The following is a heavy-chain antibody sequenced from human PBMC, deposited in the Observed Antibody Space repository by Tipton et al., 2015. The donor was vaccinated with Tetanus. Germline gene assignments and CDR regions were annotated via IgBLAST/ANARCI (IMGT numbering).Heavy chain of an antibody. CDR3: TRDSHPTTGIIPS. Sequence: SLRLSCAASGFTVTGNYMSWVRQAPGKGLEWVSVIYSGGDTYYADSVKGRFPISRDNSKNTLYLQMNSLRVEDTAVYYCTRDSHPTTGIIPSWGQGTLVTVSS. CDR1: GFTVTGNY. V-gene: IGHV3-53*01. D-gene: IGHD4-23*01. CDR2: IYSGGDT. J-gene: IGHJ5*02.